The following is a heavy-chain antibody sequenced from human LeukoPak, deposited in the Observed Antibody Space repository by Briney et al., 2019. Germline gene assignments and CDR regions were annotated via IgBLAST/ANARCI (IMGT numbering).Heavy chain of an antibody. CDR1: GFSFSSYG. CDR2: ISYDGSNK. CDR3: ARAFPGKAFDY. V-gene: IGHV3-30*03. D-gene: IGHD2/OR15-2a*01. Sequence: GGSLRLSCAASGFSFSSYGMHWVRQAPGKGLEWVAVISYDGSNKYYADSVKGRFTISRDNPKNTLYLQMNSLRAEDTAVYYCARAFPGKAFDYWGQGTLVTVSS. J-gene: IGHJ4*02.